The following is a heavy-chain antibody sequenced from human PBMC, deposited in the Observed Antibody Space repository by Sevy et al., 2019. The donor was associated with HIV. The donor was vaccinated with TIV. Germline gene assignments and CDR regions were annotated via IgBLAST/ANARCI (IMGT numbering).Heavy chain of an antibody. CDR1: GFTCSNSG. V-gene: IGHV3-33*03. Sequence: GGSLRLSCAASGFTCSNSGMHWVRQSPGKGLEWVACIFSDGCTTYYGDSVRGRFTVFRDNSKSTLYLQINGLRVEDTALYYCARESPSDWYLDSWGQGTLVTVSS. J-gene: IGHJ4*02. CDR2: IFSDGCTT. D-gene: IGHD6-19*01. CDR3: ARESPSDWYLDS.